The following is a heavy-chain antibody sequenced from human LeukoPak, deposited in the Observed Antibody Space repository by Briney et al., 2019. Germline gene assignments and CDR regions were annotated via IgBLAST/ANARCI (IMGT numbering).Heavy chain of an antibody. CDR2: IYYSGST. CDR1: GGSISSGDYY. J-gene: IGHJ4*02. V-gene: IGHV4-30-4*01. Sequence: SETLSLTCTVSGGSISSGDYYWSWIRQPPGKGLEWIGYIYYSGSTYYNPSLKSRVTISVDTSKNQFSLKLSSVTAADTAVYYCARTHGKDYGSGSYPPDYWGQGTLVTVSS. CDR3: ARTHGKDYGSGSYPPDY. D-gene: IGHD3-10*01.